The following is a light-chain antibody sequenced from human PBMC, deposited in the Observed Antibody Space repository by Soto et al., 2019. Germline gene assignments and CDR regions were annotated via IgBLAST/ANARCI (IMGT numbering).Light chain of an antibody. CDR3: HQYGNSPDT. Sequence: EIVLTQSPGTLSLSPGERATLSCRASQTVYSSSLAWYQQKPGQAPRLLIYDASNRATGIPDRFSGSGSGTDFTLTISRLEPEGFAVYYCHQYGNSPDTFGQGTNLQIK. J-gene: IGKJ2*01. CDR2: DAS. V-gene: IGKV3-20*01. CDR1: QTVYSSS.